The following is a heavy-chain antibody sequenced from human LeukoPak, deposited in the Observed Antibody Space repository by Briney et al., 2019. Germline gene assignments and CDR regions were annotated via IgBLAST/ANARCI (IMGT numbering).Heavy chain of an antibody. J-gene: IGHJ4*02. CDR3: ALGEPLDY. CDR2: ISSGSSTI. V-gene: IGHV3-48*02. Sequence: SGGSLRLSCAASGFTFSTYSMTWVRQAPGKGLEWISYISSGSSTIYYADSVKGRFTISRDNAKNSLFLQMISLRDEDTAVYFCALGEPLDYWGQGTLVTVSS. D-gene: IGHD1-26*01. CDR1: GFTFSTYS.